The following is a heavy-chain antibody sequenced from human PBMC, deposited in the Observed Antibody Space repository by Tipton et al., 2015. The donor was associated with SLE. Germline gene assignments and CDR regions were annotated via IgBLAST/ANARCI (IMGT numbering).Heavy chain of an antibody. Sequence: LRLSCTVSGSSITAYYWTWIRQPPGKGLEWIGYVYYSGATNYNPSLKSRVTISLDTSKRQFSLKLTSVTAADTAIYYCAKSTSGRSAAGTRYFDRWGQGTLVTVSS. J-gene: IGHJ4*02. CDR2: VYYSGAT. CDR1: GSSITAYY. D-gene: IGHD6-13*01. V-gene: IGHV4-59*03. CDR3: AKSTSGRSAAGTRYFDR.